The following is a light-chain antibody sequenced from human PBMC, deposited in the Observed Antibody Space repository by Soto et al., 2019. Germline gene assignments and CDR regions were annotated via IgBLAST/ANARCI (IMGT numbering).Light chain of an antibody. CDR1: PSVTNY. Sequence: EIVLTQSPATLALSPGGIATLACRASPSVTNYLAWYQQKPGQAPRLLIYGASSRATGIPDRFSGSGSGTDFTLTIRRLEPDDFAVYYCQQYGSSPRTFGQGTKVDNK. V-gene: IGKV3-20*01. CDR2: GAS. J-gene: IGKJ1*01. CDR3: QQYGSSPRT.